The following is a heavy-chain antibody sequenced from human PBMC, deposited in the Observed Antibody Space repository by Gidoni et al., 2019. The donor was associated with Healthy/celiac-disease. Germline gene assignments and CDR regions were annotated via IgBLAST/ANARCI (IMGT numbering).Heavy chain of an antibody. V-gene: IGHV4-34*01. CDR2: INHSGST. J-gene: IGHJ6*02. CDR3: ARGTFGVGYGMDV. CDR1: GGSFSSYY. Sequence: VQLQQWGAGLLKPSETLSLTCAVYGGSFSSYYWSWIRQPPGKGLEWIGEINHSGSTNYNPSLKSRVTISVDTSKNQFSLKLSSVTAADTAVYYCARGTFGVGYGMDVWGQGTTVTVSS. D-gene: IGHD3-3*01.